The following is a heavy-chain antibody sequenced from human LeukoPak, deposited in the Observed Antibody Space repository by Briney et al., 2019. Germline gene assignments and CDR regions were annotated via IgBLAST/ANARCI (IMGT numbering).Heavy chain of an antibody. Sequence: PSETLSLTCTVSGDSISGFHWSWIRQAPGKGLECIGYRYYTGKTNYNPSLQSRVTISVDTSKNQFSLTLSSVTAADSAVYYCARLRGDRTASLDYWGQGTLVTVSS. V-gene: IGHV4-59*08. CDR2: RYYTGKT. CDR1: GDSISGFH. D-gene: IGHD4-17*01. J-gene: IGHJ4*02. CDR3: ARLRGDRTASLDY.